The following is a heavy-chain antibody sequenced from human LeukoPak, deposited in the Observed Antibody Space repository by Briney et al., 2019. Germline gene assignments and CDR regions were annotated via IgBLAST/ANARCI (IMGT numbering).Heavy chain of an antibody. CDR1: DDSITMYY. Sequence: SETLSLTCSVSDDSITMYYWTWIRQPPGKGLEWIGYVDHTGSTNFNPSLNGRVSISRDTTKNLFSLRLRSVTAADTAVYFCARGRVSSSTWYSTYYYYFYMNVWGKGTTVTVSS. V-gene: IGHV4-59*01. CDR3: ARGRVSSSTWYSTYYYYFYMNV. D-gene: IGHD1-1*01. CDR2: VDHTGST. J-gene: IGHJ6*03.